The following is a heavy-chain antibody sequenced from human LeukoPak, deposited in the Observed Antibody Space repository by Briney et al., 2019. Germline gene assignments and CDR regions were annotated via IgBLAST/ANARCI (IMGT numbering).Heavy chain of an antibody. J-gene: IGHJ4*02. CDR3: ARGDNSGWYFFDY. CDR2: IYPGDSDT. Sequence: HEESLKISCKASGYTFTDHWIGWVRQMPGKGLEWMGIIYPGDSDTRYSPSFQGQVTISADKSISTAYLQWRNLQAPDTAMYYCARGDNSGWYFFDYWGQGTLVTVSS. CDR1: GYTFTDHW. D-gene: IGHD6-19*01. V-gene: IGHV5-51*01.